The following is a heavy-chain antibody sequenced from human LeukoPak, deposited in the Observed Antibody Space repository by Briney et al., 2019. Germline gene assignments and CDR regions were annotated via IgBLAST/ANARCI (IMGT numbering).Heavy chain of an antibody. V-gene: IGHV5-51*01. D-gene: IGHD1-26*01. CDR2: IYPGDSDT. J-gene: IGHJ4*02. Sequence: GESLKISCKGSGYSLTSYWIGWVRQMPGKGLEWMGIIYPGDSDTRYSPSFQGQVTISADKSISTAYLQWSSLKASDTAMYYCARLVGATGAADYFDYWGQGTLVTVSS. CDR1: GYSLTSYW. CDR3: ARLVGATGAADYFDY.